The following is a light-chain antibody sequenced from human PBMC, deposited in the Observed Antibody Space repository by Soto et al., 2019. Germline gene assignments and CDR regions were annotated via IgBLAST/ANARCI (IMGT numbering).Light chain of an antibody. V-gene: IGKV3-15*01. CDR1: QSVSSN. CDR2: GSS. CDR3: QKYNSAPWT. Sequence: EIVMTQSPATLSVSPGERATLSCRASQSVSSNLAWYQQKPGQAPRLLIYGSSTRATGIPARFSGSGSGTDFTLTISSLQSEDFATYYCQKYNSAPWTFGQGTKVEIK. J-gene: IGKJ1*01.